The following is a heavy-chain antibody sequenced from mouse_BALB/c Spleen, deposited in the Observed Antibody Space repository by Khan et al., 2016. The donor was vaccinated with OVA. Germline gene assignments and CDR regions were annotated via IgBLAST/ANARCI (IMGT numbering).Heavy chain of an antibody. CDR2: TDPETGND. V-gene: IGHV14-1*02. CDR1: GFNIKDYY. Sequence: VQLQQPGAELVRPGALVKLSCKAFGFNIKDYYIHWVKQRPEQGLEWIGWTDPETGNDIYDPNFQGKASITADTSSNTAYLQLNILTSEDTAVCYCASSGYESWFAYWGQGTPVTVSS. CDR3: ASSGYESWFAY. J-gene: IGHJ3*01. D-gene: IGHD3-1*01.